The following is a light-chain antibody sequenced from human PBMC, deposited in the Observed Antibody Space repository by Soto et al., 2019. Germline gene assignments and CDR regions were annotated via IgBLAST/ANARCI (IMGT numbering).Light chain of an antibody. CDR1: QSISRY. CDR3: QQYNSYSRT. Sequence: DIQMAQSPSSLSASVGDRVTITCRASQSISRYLNWYHQKPGKAPKLLIYKASSLESGVPSRFSGSGSGTEFTLTISSLQPDDFATYYCQQYNSYSRTFGQGTKVDIK. V-gene: IGKV1-5*03. CDR2: KAS. J-gene: IGKJ1*01.